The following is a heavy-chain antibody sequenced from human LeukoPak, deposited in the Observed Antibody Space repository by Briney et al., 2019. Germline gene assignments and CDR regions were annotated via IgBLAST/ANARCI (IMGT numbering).Heavy chain of an antibody. CDR3: AKGGTLGVMDV. CDR2: ISYDGSNK. J-gene: IGHJ6*04. Sequence: KAGGSLRLSCAASGFTFSSSDIHWVRQAPGKGLEWVAVISYDGSNKYYVDSVKGRFTISRDNSKNTVYLQMNSLRTEDTAVYYCAKGGTLGVMDVWGKGTTVTVSS. CDR1: GFTFSSSD. D-gene: IGHD3-16*01. V-gene: IGHV3-30*18.